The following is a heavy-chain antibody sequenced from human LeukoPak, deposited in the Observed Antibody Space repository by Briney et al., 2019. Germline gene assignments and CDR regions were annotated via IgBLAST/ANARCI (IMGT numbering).Heavy chain of an antibody. Sequence: GGSLRLSCAASGFTFSSHWMHWVRQAPGKGLVWVSRINSDGSSISYADSVKGRFTISRDNAKNTLYLQMNSLRAEDTAVYYCAREERAVHLDYWGQGTLVTVSS. J-gene: IGHJ4*02. CDR1: GFTFSSHW. CDR3: AREERAVHLDY. V-gene: IGHV3-74*01. CDR2: INSDGSSI. D-gene: IGHD1-26*01.